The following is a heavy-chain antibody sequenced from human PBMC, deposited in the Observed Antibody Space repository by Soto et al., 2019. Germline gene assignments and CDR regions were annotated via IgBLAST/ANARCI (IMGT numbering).Heavy chain of an antibody. Sequence: QVHLVESGGVLVKSGGSLTLSCAVSGFTFSDYQMHWIRQVPGKGLEWLSYISASGTSANYADSMRGRRCISRDNAKNLLYLRLNGLRGEDTAVYYCARDRDTMIRGVYQHWGQGTLVTVFS. CDR3: ARDRDTMIRGVYQH. V-gene: IGHV3-11*05. D-gene: IGHD3-10*01. CDR2: ISASGTSA. J-gene: IGHJ4*02. CDR1: GFTFSDYQ.